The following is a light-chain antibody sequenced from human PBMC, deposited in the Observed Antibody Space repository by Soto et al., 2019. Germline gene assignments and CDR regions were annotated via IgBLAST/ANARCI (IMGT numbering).Light chain of an antibody. J-gene: IGLJ3*02. CDR2: NTN. CDR1: SGPVTSGHY. CDR3: LLSYSGTRV. Sequence: QDVVTQEPSLTVSPGGTVTLTCASSSGPVTSGHYPYWFQRKPGQAPRTLISNTNNKHSWTPARFSGSLLGAKAALTLSGAQPEDEADSYCLLSYSGTRVFGGGTKLTVL. V-gene: IGLV7-46*01.